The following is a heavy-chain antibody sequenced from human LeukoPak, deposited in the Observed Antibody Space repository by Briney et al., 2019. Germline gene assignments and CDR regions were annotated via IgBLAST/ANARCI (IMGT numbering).Heavy chain of an antibody. CDR2: IFYSGST. V-gene: IGHV4-59*01. D-gene: IGHD3-10*01. CDR1: GGSISSYY. J-gene: IGHJ5*02. CDR3: ARAVRDRGVILPWFDP. Sequence: NPSVILFLSCSVPGGSISSYYWCWLRKLPGKGLNWIGYIFYSGSTNFYLSLKCLVLLSVDTSKNHFSLKLTSVIAADTAVYYCARAVRDRGVILPWFDPWGQGTLVTVSS.